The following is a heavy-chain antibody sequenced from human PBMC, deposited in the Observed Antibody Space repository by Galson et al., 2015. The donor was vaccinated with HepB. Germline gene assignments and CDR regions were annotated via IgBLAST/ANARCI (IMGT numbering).Heavy chain of an antibody. J-gene: IGHJ6*02. CDR1: GFTFSGST. D-gene: IGHD3-10*02. Sequence: SLRLSCAGSGFTFSGSTIHWVRQTSGKGLEWVGRIETKGSNYATAYADSVKGRFTISRDNSKNTVYLQVNSVKVEDTAVYYCAKCSILASYYFYGIDVWGQGTTVTVSS. CDR3: AKCSILASYYFYGIDV. CDR2: IETKGSNYAT. V-gene: IGHV3-73*01.